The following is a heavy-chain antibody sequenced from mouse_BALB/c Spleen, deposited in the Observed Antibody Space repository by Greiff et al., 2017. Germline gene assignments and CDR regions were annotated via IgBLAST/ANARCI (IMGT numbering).Heavy chain of an antibody. CDR1: GYTFTSYW. Sequence: QVQLQQPGAELVKPGASVKLSCKASGYTFTSYWMHWVKQRPGQGLEWIGEINPSNGRTNYNEKFKSKATLTVDKSSSTAYIQLSSLTSEDSAVYYCARHGSRYYAMDYWGQGTSVTVSS. D-gene: IGHD1-1*01. CDR3: ARHGSRYYAMDY. J-gene: IGHJ4*01. V-gene: IGHV1S81*02. CDR2: INPSNGRT.